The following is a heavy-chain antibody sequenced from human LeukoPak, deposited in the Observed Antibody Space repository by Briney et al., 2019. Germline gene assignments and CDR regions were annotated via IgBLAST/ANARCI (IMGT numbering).Heavy chain of an antibody. V-gene: IGHV3-33*01. CDR1: GFTFSSYG. D-gene: IGHD3-3*01. CDR2: IWYDGSNK. CDR3: ARDQYDTWSRRGNFDS. J-gene: IGHJ4*02. Sequence: GGSLRLSCAASGFTFSSYGMHWVRQAPGKGLEWVAVIWYDGSNKYYADSVKGRFTISRDNSKDTLYLQMNSLRAEDTAVFYCARDQYDTWSRRGNFDSWGQGTLVIVSS.